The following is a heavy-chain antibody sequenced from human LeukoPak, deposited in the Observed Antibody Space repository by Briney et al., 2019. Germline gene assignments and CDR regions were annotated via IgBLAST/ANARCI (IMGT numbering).Heavy chain of an antibody. CDR3: AKDQDDILTGHYYFDY. V-gene: IGHV3-30*18. CDR2: ISYDGSNK. D-gene: IGHD3-9*01. Sequence: GGSLRLSCAASGFTFSSYGMHWVRQAPGKGLEWVAVISYDGSNKYYADSVKGRFTISRDNSKNTLYLQMNSLRAEDTAVYYCAKDQDDILTGHYYFDYWGQGTLATVSS. J-gene: IGHJ4*02. CDR1: GFTFSSYG.